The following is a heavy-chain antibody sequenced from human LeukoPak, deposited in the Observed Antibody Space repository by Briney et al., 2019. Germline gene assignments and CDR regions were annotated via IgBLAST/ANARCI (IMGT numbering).Heavy chain of an antibody. V-gene: IGHV4-59*08. CDR3: GVVVARSYYMDV. D-gene: IGHD3-22*01. Sequence: PSETLSLTCTVSGGSISSYYWSWIRQPPGKGLEWIGYIYYSGSTNYNPSLKSRVTISVDTSKNQFSLKLSSVTAADTAVYYRGVVVARSYYMDVWGKGTTVTVSS. CDR1: GGSISSYY. J-gene: IGHJ6*03. CDR2: IYYSGST.